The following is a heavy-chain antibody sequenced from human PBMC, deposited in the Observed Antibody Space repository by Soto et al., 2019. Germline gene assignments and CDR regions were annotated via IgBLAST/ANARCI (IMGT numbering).Heavy chain of an antibody. CDR1: GGSISSGGYF. V-gene: IGHV4-31*03. D-gene: IGHD3-10*01. CDR2: INYSGST. Sequence: QVQLQESGPGLVKPSQTLSLTCTVSGGSISSGGYFWSWIRQHPGKGLEWIGDINYSGSTYSNPSLKSRVTISVDTYKNQFSLKLSSVTAADTAVYYCARDILLWFGELPPRAHDAFDIWGQGTMVTVSS. J-gene: IGHJ3*02. CDR3: ARDILLWFGELPPRAHDAFDI.